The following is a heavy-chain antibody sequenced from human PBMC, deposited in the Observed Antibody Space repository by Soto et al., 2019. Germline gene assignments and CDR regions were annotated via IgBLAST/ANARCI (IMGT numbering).Heavy chain of an antibody. CDR1: GGSISSGDYY. CDR3: ARGYAYSSSSGGFDP. D-gene: IGHD6-6*01. J-gene: IGHJ5*02. CDR2: IYYSGST. Sequence: SSETLSLTCTVSGGSISSGDYYWSWIRQPPGKGLEWIGYIYYSGSTYYNPSLKSRVTISVDTSKNQFSLKLSSVTAADTAVYYCARGYAYSSSSGGFDPWGQGTLVTAPQ. V-gene: IGHV4-30-4*01.